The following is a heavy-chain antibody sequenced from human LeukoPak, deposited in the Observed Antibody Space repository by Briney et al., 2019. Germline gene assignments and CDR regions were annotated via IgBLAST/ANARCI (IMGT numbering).Heavy chain of an antibody. D-gene: IGHD3-16*01. CDR2: ISSFSGTI. J-gene: IGHJ4*02. CDR3: ARDQGGAGC. CDR1: GITFSTYS. V-gene: IGHV3-48*01. Sequence: PGGSLRLSCVASGITFSTYSMNWVRQAPGKGLEWVSYISSFSGTINYADSVKGRFTISRDNAKNSLYLQMNSLRAEDTAVYYCARDQGGAGCWGQGTLVTVSS.